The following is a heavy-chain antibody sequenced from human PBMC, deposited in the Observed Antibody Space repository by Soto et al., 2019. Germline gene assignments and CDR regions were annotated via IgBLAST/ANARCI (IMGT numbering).Heavy chain of an antibody. CDR3: AKSPGSYWDYCDF. D-gene: IGHD1-26*01. CDR2: ISGTGGST. J-gene: IGHJ4*02. V-gene: IGHV3-23*01. Sequence: DVQLLESGGGLVQPGGSLRLSCAASGFTFSSYAMTWVRQSPGKGLEWISGISGTGGSTFSADSVKGRFAISRDNSKNMLYLQMNSLTAGDTAVYYCAKSPGSYWDYCDFWGQEILVTVSS. CDR1: GFTFSSYA.